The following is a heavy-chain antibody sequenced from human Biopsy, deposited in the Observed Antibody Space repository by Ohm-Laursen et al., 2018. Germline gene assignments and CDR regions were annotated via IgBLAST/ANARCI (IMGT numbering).Heavy chain of an antibody. CDR1: GDSVTKYY. D-gene: IGHD4-11*01. CDR3: ARDSGILNYGNFKYYHYYGMDV. Sequence: TLSLTCTVSGDSVTKYYWSWIRQPPGKGLEWIGHIYYSVMNNYNPSLQSRVSISVDTSRNQVSLTLSSVTAAATAVYYCARDSGILNYGNFKYYHYYGMDVWGQGTKVTVSS. V-gene: IGHV4-59*02. J-gene: IGHJ6*02. CDR2: IYYSVMN.